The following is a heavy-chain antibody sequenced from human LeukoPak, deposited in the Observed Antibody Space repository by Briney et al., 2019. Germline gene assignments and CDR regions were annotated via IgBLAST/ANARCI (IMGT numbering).Heavy chain of an antibody. CDR3: AKGRYPFWSGPNFDY. D-gene: IGHD3-3*01. J-gene: IGHJ4*02. Sequence: GGSLRLSXAASGFTFSSYSMNWVRQAPGKGLEWVSSISNSSSYIYYADSVKGRFTISRDNAKNSLYLQMNSLRAEDMALYYCAKGRYPFWSGPNFDYWGQGTLVTVSS. CDR2: ISNSSSYI. CDR1: GFTFSSYS. V-gene: IGHV3-21*04.